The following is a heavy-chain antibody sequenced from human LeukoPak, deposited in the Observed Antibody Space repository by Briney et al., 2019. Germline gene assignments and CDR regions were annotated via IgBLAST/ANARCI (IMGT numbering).Heavy chain of an antibody. Sequence: PSETLSLTCTVSGGSISSYYWSWIRQPPGKGLEWIGYIYYSGSTNYNPSLKSRVTISVDTSKNQFSLKLSSVTAADTAVYYCARSGIAVAGFDYWGQGTLVTVSS. CDR1: GGSISSYY. D-gene: IGHD6-19*01. V-gene: IGHV4-59*01. CDR3: ARSGIAVAGFDY. J-gene: IGHJ4*02. CDR2: IYYSGST.